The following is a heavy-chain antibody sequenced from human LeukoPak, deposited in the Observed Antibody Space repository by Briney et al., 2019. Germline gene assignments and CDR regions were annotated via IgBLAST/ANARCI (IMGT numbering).Heavy chain of an antibody. CDR2: ISSSSSYT. CDR3: ARVRKYSSSWYWFDP. J-gene: IGHJ5*02. CDR1: GFTFSDYY. V-gene: IGHV3-11*05. Sequence: PGGSLRLSCAASGFTFSDYYMSWIRQAPGEGLEWVSYISSSSSYTNYADSVKGRFTISRDNAKNSLYLQMNSLRAEDTAVYYCARVRKYSSSWYWFDPWGQGTLVTVSS. D-gene: IGHD6-13*01.